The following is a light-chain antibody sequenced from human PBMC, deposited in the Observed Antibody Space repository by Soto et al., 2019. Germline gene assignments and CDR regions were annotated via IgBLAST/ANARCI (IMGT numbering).Light chain of an antibody. J-gene: IGLJ3*02. CDR2: DVN. CDR1: NTHIDNFNY. V-gene: IGLV2-11*01. CDR3: CSYPGSHIWV. Sequence: QSALTQPRSVSGSPGQSVTISCTGTNTHIDNFNYVSWYQQHPGKAPKVMIYDVNKRPSGVPDRFSGSKSGNTASLTISGLQAEDEADYYCCSYPGSHIWVFGGGTKVTVL.